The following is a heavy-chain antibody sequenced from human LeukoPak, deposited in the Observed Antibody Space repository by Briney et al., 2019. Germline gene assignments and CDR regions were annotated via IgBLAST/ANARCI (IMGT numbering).Heavy chain of an antibody. CDR3: ATGIGTLWSGYYHDF. J-gene: IGHJ4*02. V-gene: IGHV1-69*04. CDR2: IIPVLGVA. CDR1: GGTFSTYA. Sequence: VSSVNVSCKASGGTFSTYAISRLRQAPGQGLEWMGRIIPVLGVANYAQKFQGRVTISADKSTSTAYMEVSSLRSEDTAVCYCATGIGTLWSGYYHDFWGQGTLVTVSS. D-gene: IGHD3-3*01.